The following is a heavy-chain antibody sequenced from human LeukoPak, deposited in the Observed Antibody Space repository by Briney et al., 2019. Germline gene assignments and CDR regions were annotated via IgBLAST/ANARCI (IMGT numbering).Heavy chain of an antibody. Sequence: ASVKVSCKASGYTFTSYYMHWVRQAPGQGLERMGIINPSGGRTSYAQKFQGRVNMTRDMSTSTVYMELSSLRSEDTAVYYCARDPNSSSWYFNWFDPWGQGTLVTVSS. CDR1: GYTFTSYY. J-gene: IGHJ5*02. CDR3: ARDPNSSSWYFNWFDP. CDR2: INPSGGRT. D-gene: IGHD6-13*01. V-gene: IGHV1-46*01.